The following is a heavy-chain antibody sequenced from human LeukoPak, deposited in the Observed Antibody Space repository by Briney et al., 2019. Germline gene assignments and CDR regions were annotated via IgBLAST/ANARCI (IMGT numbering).Heavy chain of an antibody. CDR2: ISSSSSYI. Sequence: PGGSLRLSCAASGFTFSSYSMNWVRQAPGKGLEWVSSISSSSSYIYYADSVKGRFTISRDNAKNSLYLQMNSLRAEDTAVYYCARVVIPYYYMDVWGKGTTVTVSS. D-gene: IGHD3-22*01. CDR3: ARVVIPYYYMDV. J-gene: IGHJ6*03. CDR1: GFTFSSYS. V-gene: IGHV3-21*01.